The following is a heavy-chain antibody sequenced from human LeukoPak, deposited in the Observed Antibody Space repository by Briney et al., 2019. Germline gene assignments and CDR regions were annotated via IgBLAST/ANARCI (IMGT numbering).Heavy chain of an antibody. J-gene: IGHJ4*02. CDR2: ISYDGSSK. Sequence: GGSLRLSCAASGFTFSTYAMHWVRQAPGKGLEWVAVISYDGSSKYYADSVKGRFTISRDNSKDTLYLQMNSLSGEDTAVYFRARPSFSSGSYFDHWGQGTLVTVSS. D-gene: IGHD6-19*01. V-gene: IGHV3-30*04. CDR1: GFTFSTYA. CDR3: ARPSFSSGSYFDH.